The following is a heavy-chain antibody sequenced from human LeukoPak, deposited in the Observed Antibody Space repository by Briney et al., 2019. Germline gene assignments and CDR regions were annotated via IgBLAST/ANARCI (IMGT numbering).Heavy chain of an antibody. V-gene: IGHV1-2*02. CDR1: GYTFTGYY. J-gene: IGHJ4*02. CDR2: INPDSGGT. Sequence: GASVKVSCKASGYTFTGYYMHWVRQAPGQGLEWMGWINPDSGGTNYAQKFQGRVTMTRDTSISTAYMELSRLRSDDTAVYYCAREEWRSTVTAIDYWGQGTLVTVSS. CDR3: AREEWRSTVTAIDY. D-gene: IGHD4-17*01.